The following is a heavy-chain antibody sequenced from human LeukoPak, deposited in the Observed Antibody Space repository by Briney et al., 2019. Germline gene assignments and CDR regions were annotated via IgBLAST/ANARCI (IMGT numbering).Heavy chain of an antibody. Sequence: PSETLSLTCTVSGGSISSGSYYWSWIRQPAGKGLEWIGRIYTSGSTNYNPSLKSRVTISVDTSKNQFSLKLSSVTAADTAVYYCARDRRGYCSSTSCHVNYYYYYMDVWGKGTTVTVSS. D-gene: IGHD2-2*01. CDR1: GGSISSGSYY. V-gene: IGHV4-61*02. CDR2: IYTSGST. J-gene: IGHJ6*03. CDR3: ARDRRGYCSSTSCHVNYYYYYMDV.